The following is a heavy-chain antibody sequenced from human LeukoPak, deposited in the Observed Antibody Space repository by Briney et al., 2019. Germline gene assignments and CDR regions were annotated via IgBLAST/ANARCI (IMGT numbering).Heavy chain of an antibody. V-gene: IGHV3-21*01. J-gene: IGHJ4*02. CDR1: GFTFNTYT. Sequence: KAGGSLRLSCAASGFTFNTYTMNWVRQAPGKGLERVSSITASSTAIYSADSVKGRFTISRDNAKNFLYLQMNSLRAEDTAVYYCARTYYDILTGYNPYFDYWGQGILVTVSS. CDR3: ARTYYDILTGYNPYFDY. D-gene: IGHD3-9*01. CDR2: ITASSTAI.